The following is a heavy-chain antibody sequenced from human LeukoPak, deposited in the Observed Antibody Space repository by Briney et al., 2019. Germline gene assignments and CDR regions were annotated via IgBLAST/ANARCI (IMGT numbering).Heavy chain of an antibody. CDR1: GYTFTSYY. V-gene: IGHV1-46*01. CDR3: ARAQGYCSSTSCYLFDY. Sequence: ASVKVSCKAFGYTFTSYYMHWVRQAPGQGLEWMGIINPSGGSTSYAQKFQGRVTMTRDTSTSTVYMELSSLRSEDTAVYYCARAQGYCSSTSCYLFDYWGQGTLVTVSS. D-gene: IGHD2-2*01. J-gene: IGHJ4*02. CDR2: INPSGGST.